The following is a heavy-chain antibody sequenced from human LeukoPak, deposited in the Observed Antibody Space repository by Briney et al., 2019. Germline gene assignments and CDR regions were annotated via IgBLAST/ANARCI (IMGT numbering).Heavy chain of an antibody. CDR3: ARDSQRYYYGSGSYYWDFPKAPLPGY. D-gene: IGHD3-10*01. V-gene: IGHV1-18*01. Sequence: VASVKVSCKASGYTFTSYGISWVRQAPGQGLEWMGWISAYNGNTTYAQKLQGRVTMTTDTSTSTAYMEMRSLRSDDTAVYYCARDSQRYYYGSGSYYWDFPKAPLPGYWGQGTLVTVSS. CDR1: GYTFTSYG. J-gene: IGHJ4*02. CDR2: ISAYNGNT.